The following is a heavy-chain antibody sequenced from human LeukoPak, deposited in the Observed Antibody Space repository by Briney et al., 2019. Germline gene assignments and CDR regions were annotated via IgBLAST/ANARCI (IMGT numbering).Heavy chain of an antibody. CDR3: ARLPGTVYGSSWYSQSSHNWYFDL. J-gene: IGHJ2*01. Sequence: PSETLSLTCTVSGGSINSYYWSWIRQPPGKGLEWIGYIHYSGSTNYSPSLKSRVTISVDTSKTQFSLKLSSVTAADTAVYYCARLPGTVYGSSWYSQSSHNWYFDLWGRGTLVTVSS. V-gene: IGHV4-59*08. CDR1: GGSINSYY. D-gene: IGHD6-13*01. CDR2: IHYSGST.